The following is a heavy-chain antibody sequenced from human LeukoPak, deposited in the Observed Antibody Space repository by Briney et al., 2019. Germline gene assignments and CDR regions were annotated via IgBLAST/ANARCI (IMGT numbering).Heavy chain of an antibody. Sequence: ASVKVSCKASGYTFTSYGISWVRQAPGQGLEWMGWISAYNGNTNYAQKLQGRVTMTTDTSTSTAYMELRSLRSDDTAVYYCARGIAAAGLLYYYYMDVWGKGTTVTVSS. D-gene: IGHD6-13*01. CDR2: ISAYNGNT. J-gene: IGHJ6*03. CDR3: ARGIAAAGLLYYYYMDV. V-gene: IGHV1-18*01. CDR1: GYTFTSYG.